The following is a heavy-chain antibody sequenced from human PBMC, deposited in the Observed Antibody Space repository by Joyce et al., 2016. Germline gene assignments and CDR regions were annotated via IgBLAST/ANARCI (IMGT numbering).Heavy chain of an antibody. D-gene: IGHD2-21*02. Sequence: QVQLLESGPGLVKPSETLSLTCAVSGGSFSRSYWSWIRQTPGKGLEWIGYNYHTGSTKYNPSLKNRVTISLDTSRNEFSLRLSSVTAADTAVYYCARHLCGGDCFSFYFDYWGQGTLVTVSS. V-gene: IGHV4-59*08. CDR1: GGSFSRSY. CDR2: NYHTGST. J-gene: IGHJ4*02. CDR3: ARHLCGGDCFSFYFDY.